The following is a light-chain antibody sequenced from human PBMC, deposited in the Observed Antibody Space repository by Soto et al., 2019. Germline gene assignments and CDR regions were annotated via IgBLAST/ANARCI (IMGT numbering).Light chain of an antibody. V-gene: IGKV1-5*03. Sequence: IQMTQSPSTLSAPVRDRLTITCRASQSISTYLAWYRHKPGEAPKLLIYKASTLERGVPSRFSGSGSGTDFTLTISSLQPDDFATYYCQPYNSDSRTFGQGTKVDI. CDR2: KAS. CDR3: QPYNSDSRT. J-gene: IGKJ1*01. CDR1: QSISTY.